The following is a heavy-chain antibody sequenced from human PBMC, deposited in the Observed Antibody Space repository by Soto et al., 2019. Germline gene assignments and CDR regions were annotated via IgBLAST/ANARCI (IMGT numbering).Heavy chain of an antibody. Sequence: QVQLQQWGAGLLKPSETLSLTCAVYGGSFSGYYWSWIRQPSGKGLEWIGEIDHSGNTNYNPSLKSRVTISVDTSKNQFSLTLSSVTAADPAVYYCARGWAAHKGRSFDYWGQGTLVTVSS. V-gene: IGHV4-34*01. CDR3: ARGWAAHKGRSFDY. CDR2: IDHSGNT. D-gene: IGHD6-6*01. CDR1: GGSFSGYY. J-gene: IGHJ4*02.